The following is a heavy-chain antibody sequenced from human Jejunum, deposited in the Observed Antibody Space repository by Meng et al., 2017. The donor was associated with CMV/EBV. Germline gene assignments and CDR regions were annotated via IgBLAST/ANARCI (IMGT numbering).Heavy chain of an antibody. CDR1: GYTFTNYG. CDR2: ISAYNGNI. CDR3: ARVEVGITSGDY. J-gene: IGHJ4*02. Sequence: QAQLVRSGGEVKKPGPSLKVSCKASGYTFTNYGITWVRQAPGQGLEWMGWISAYNGNINYAQTLQGRVTMTTDTSTSTAYMELRSLRSDDTAVYYCARVEVGITSGDYWGQGTLVTVSS. V-gene: IGHV1-18*01. D-gene: IGHD1-26*01.